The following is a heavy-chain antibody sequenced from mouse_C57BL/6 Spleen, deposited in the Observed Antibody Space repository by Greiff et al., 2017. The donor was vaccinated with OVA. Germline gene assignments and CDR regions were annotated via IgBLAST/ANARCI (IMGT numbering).Heavy chain of an antibody. J-gene: IGHJ4*01. V-gene: IGHV1-22*01. D-gene: IGHD1-1*01. Sequence: VQLQQSGPELVKPGASVKMSCKASGYTFTDYNMHWVKQSHGKSLEWIGYINPNNGGTSYNQKFKGKATLTVNKSSSTAYMELRSLTSEDSADYYCARDYGSSYTNVMDYWGQGTSLTVSS. CDR1: GYTFTDYN. CDR2: INPNNGGT. CDR3: ARDYGSSYTNVMDY.